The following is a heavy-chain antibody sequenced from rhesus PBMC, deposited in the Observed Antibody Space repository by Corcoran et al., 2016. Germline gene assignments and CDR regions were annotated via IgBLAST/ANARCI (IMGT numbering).Heavy chain of an antibody. CDR3: ARVARYSTLLDS. D-gene: IGHD4-23*01. CDR2: FYGSSGSP. Sequence: QVQLQESGPGLVKPSETLSLTCAVSGGSISSNYWSWIRQPPGKGLEWIGYFYGSSGSPYYNPSLKSRVTISTDTSKNQFSLKLSSVTAADTAVYYCARVARYSTLLDSWGQGVVVTVSS. CDR1: GGSISSNY. V-gene: IGHV4-160*01. J-gene: IGHJ6*01.